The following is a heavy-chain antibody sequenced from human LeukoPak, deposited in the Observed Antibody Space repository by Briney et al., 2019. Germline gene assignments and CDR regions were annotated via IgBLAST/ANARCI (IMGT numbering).Heavy chain of an antibody. J-gene: IGHJ4*02. D-gene: IGHD1-1*01. CDR2: ISMNVQTT. V-gene: IGHV3-64D*06. CDR3: VREGLERRTNFDY. CDR1: GFTFTSHV. Sequence: GGSLRRSCSASGFTFTSHVMHWVRQAPGNGLQYVSGISMNVQTTYYAGSVKGRFTISRDSSKNTVYLQMNSLTAEDTAVYYCVREGLERRTNFDYWGQGTLVSVSS.